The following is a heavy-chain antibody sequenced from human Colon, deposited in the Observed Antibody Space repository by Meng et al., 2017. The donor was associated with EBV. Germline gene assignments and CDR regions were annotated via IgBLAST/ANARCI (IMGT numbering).Heavy chain of an antibody. V-gene: IGHV4-39*01. D-gene: IGHD7-27*01. CDR3: ASPLGILGIVDL. CDR1: GGSISSSSYY. CDR2: IYYSGST. J-gene: IGHJ2*01. Sequence: QLRLQGSGPGLVPPSVTPSFPCTGSGGSISSSSYYWGWIRQPQGKGLEWIGSIYYSGSTYYTPSLKSRVTISVDTSKNQFSLKLSSVTAADTAVYYCASPLGILGIVDLWGRGTLVTVSS.